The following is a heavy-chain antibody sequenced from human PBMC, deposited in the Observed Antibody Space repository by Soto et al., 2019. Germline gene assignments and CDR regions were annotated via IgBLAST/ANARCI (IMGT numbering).Heavy chain of an antibody. Sequence: KTSETLSLTCTVSGGSISSSSYYWGWIRQPPGKGLEWIGSIYYSGSTYYNPSLKSRVTISVDTSKNQFSLKLSSVTAADTAVYYCARRYYYDSSGYYSFFDYWGQGTLVTVS. D-gene: IGHD3-22*01. J-gene: IGHJ4*02. CDR1: GGSISSSSYY. CDR3: ARRYYYDSSGYYSFFDY. V-gene: IGHV4-39*01. CDR2: IYYSGST.